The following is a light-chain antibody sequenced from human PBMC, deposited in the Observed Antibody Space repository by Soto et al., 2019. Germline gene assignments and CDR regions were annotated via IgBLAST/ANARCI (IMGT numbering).Light chain of an antibody. CDR3: SSYLGTNSYF. V-gene: IGLV2-8*01. CDR2: EVY. J-gene: IGLJ1*01. Sequence: QSALAQPPSASGSPGQSVTISCTGTSSDVGGYNYVSWYQHHPGKAPKLIIYEVYKRPSGVPDRFSGSKSGNTAALTVSGLQAEDEADYYCSSYLGTNSYFSGTGTKVTVL. CDR1: SSDVGGYNY.